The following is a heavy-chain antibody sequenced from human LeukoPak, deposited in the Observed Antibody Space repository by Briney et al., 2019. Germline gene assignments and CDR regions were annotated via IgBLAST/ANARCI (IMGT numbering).Heavy chain of an antibody. Sequence: GGSLRLSCAASGFTVSSNYMSWVRQAPGKGLEWVSVIYSGGSTYYADSVRGRFTISRDNAKNTLYLQMNSLRDEDTAVYYCARRMSSGWALEDYWGQGTLVTVSS. CDR2: IYSGGST. J-gene: IGHJ4*02. CDR1: GFTVSSNY. CDR3: ARRMSSGWALEDY. V-gene: IGHV3-53*01. D-gene: IGHD6-19*01.